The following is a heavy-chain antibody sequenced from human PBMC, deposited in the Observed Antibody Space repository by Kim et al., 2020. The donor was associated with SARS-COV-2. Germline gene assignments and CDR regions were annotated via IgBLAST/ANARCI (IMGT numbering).Heavy chain of an antibody. J-gene: IGHJ4*02. CDR1: GGSISSSSYY. V-gene: IGHV4-39*01. CDR2: IYYSGST. Sequence: SETLSLTCTVSGGSISSSSYYWGWIRQPPGKGLEWIGSIYYSGSTYYNPSLKSRVTISVDTSKNQFSLKLSSVTAADTAVYYCARRSNPFDWLYFDYWGQGTLVTVSS. CDR3: ARRSNPFDWLYFDY. D-gene: IGHD3-9*01.